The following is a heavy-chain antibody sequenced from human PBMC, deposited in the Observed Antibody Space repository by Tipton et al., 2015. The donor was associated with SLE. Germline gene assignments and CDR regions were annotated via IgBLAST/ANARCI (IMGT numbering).Heavy chain of an antibody. CDR3: ATTRDYGDYGHYYMDV. CDR2: IYYSGST. V-gene: IGHV4-59*11. Sequence: LRLSCTVSGGSISSHYWSWIRQPPGKGLEWIGYIYYSGSTNYNPSLKSRVTISVDRSKNQLSLNLSSVTAADTAVYYCATTRDYGDYGHYYMDVWGKGTTVTVSS. D-gene: IGHD4-17*01. CDR1: GGSISSHY. J-gene: IGHJ6*03.